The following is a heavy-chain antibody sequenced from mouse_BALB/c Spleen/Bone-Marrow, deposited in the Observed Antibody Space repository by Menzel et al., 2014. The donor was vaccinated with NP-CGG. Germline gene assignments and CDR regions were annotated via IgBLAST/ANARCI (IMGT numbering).Heavy chain of an antibody. V-gene: IGHV5-12-2*01. CDR1: GFTFSSYT. Sequence: EVQVVESGGGLVQPGGSLKLSCAASGFTFSSYTMSWVRQTPEKRLEWVAYISNGGGSTYYPDTVKGRFTISRDNAKNTLYLQMSSLKSEDTAMYYCARRVWSRGGDYWSQGTSVTVSS. CDR2: ISNGGGST. D-gene: IGHD2-10*02. J-gene: IGHJ4*01. CDR3: ARRVWSRGGDY.